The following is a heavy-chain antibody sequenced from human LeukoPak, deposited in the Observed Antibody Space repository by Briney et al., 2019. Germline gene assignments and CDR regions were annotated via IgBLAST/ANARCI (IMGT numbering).Heavy chain of an antibody. D-gene: IGHD3-10*01. CDR2: IYYSGST. V-gene: IGHV4-59*08. J-gene: IGHJ4*02. CDR3: ARPPYGSGSYYDFDY. CDR1: GGSISSYY. Sequence: SETLSHTCTVSGGSISSYYWSWIRQPPGKGLEWIGYIYYSGSTNYNPSLKSRVTISVDTSKNQFSLKLSSVTAAGTAVYYCARPPYGSGSYYDFDYWGQGTLVTISS.